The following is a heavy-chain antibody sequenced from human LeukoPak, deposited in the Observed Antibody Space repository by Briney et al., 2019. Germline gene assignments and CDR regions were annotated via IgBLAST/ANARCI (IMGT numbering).Heavy chain of an antibody. CDR2: ISYDGSNK. J-gene: IGHJ4*02. CDR1: GFTFSSYA. CDR3: ARLEGSGYYYGFDY. V-gene: IGHV3-30-3*01. D-gene: IGHD3-22*01. Sequence: GGSLRLSCAASGFTFSSYAMHWVRQAPGKGLEWVAVISYDGSNKYYADSVKGRFTISRDNSKNTLYLQMNSLRAEDTAVYYCARLEGSGYYYGFDYWGQGTLVTVSS.